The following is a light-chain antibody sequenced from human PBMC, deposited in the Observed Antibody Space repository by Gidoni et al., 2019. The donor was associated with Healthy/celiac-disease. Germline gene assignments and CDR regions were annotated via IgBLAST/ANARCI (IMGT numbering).Light chain of an antibody. CDR2: DVI. CDR3: SSYTSSSTL. V-gene: IGLV2-14*03. Sequence: QSAPTQPSSVSGSPGPSITISCTGTSVDVGGYNYVSWYQQHPGKAPKLMIYDVINRPSGVSNRFSGSKSGNTASLTISGLQAEDEADYYCSSYTSSSTLFGGGTKLTVL. J-gene: IGLJ2*01. CDR1: SVDVGGYNY.